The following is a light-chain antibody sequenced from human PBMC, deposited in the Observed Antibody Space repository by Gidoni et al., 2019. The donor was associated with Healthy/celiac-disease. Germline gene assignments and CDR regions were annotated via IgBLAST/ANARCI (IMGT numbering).Light chain of an antibody. CDR1: QSISSGY. CDR3: QQYGSSPLT. V-gene: IGKV3-20*01. CDR2: GTS. J-gene: IGKJ4*01. Sequence: EIVLTQSPGTLSLSPGEIATLSCRASQSISSGYVAWYQQKPGQAPRFLIYGTSTRATGIPDRFSGSGSGTDFTLTISRLGPEDFAVYYCQQYGSSPLTFGGGTKVETK.